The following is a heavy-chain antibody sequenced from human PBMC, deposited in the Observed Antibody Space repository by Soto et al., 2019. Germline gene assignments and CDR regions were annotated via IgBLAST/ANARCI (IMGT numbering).Heavy chain of an antibody. CDR2: IKQDGSEK. V-gene: IGHV3-7*01. Sequence: QLVESGGGLVQPGGSLRLSCAASGFTFSSYWMSWVRQTPGKGLEWVANIKQDGSEKYHVGSVKCRFTISRDNAKNSLYLQMNNLRAEDTAVYYCERLPLLTTRYYFNYWGQGTLVTVSS. CDR3: ERLPLLTTRYYFNY. CDR1: GFTFSSYW. D-gene: IGHD3-22*01. J-gene: IGHJ4*02.